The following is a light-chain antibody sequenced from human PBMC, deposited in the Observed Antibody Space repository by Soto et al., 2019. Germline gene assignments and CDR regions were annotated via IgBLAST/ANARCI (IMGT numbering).Light chain of an antibody. CDR3: QQYDNFLFTST. Sequence: AIRMTQSPSSFSASTGDRVTITCRASQDISNSLAWYQQKPGKAPNLLIYSASTLQSRVPSRFSSSVSATDFTLTCRRLQSEDFATYYCQQYDNFLFTSTFGQGTKVEMK. J-gene: IGKJ2*01. CDR1: QDISNS. V-gene: IGKV1-8*01. CDR2: SAS.